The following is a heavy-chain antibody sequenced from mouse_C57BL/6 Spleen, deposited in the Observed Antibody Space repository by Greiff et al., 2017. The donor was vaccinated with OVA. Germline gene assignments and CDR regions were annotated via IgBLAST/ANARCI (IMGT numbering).Heavy chain of an antibody. J-gene: IGHJ3*01. CDR1: GFNINDDY. CDR3: TTRYDGSKGFAY. D-gene: IGHD1-1*01. CDR2: INPENGDT. Sequence: EVQLQESGAELVRPGASVKLSCTASGFNINDDYMHWVKQRPEQGLEWIGWINPENGDTEYASKFKGKATITADTSSNTAYLQLSSLTSEDTAVYYCTTRYDGSKGFAYWGQGTLVTVSA. V-gene: IGHV14-4*01.